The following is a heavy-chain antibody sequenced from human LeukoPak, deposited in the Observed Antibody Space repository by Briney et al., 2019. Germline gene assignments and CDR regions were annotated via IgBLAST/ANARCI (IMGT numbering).Heavy chain of an antibody. J-gene: IGHJ4*02. Sequence: GRSLRLSCAASGFTFSRYGMQWFRQAPGKGLEWVAVISYDGSNKYYADSVKGRFTISRDNSKNTLYLQMNSLRAEDTAVYYCARDLKGGEKAVLYWGQGTLVTVSS. V-gene: IGHV3-30*03. CDR2: ISYDGSNK. CDR1: GFTFSRYG. CDR3: ARDLKGGEKAVLY. D-gene: IGHD6-19*01.